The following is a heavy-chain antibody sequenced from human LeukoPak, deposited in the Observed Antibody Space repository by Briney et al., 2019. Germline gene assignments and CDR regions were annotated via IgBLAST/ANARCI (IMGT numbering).Heavy chain of an antibody. CDR1: GGSISSGGYY. J-gene: IGHJ6*02. V-gene: IGHV4-31*03. CDR2: IYYSGST. Sequence: SQTLSLTCTVSGGSISSGGYYWSWIRQHPGKGLEWIGYIYYSGSTYYNPSLKSRVTISVDTSKNQFSLKLSSVTAADTAVYYCARERVSTSLYYYYYGMDVWGQGTTVTVSS. D-gene: IGHD2-2*01. CDR3: ARERVSTSLYYYYYGMDV.